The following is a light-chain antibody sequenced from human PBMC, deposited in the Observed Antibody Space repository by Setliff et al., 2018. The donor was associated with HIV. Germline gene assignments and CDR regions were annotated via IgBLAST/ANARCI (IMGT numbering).Light chain of an antibody. V-gene: IGLV2-23*02. CDR2: DVT. Sequence: QSVLTQPASVPGSPGQSITISCTGTSSDVGSYNLVSWYQQYPGKAPKVIIYDVTKRPSGVSTRFSGSKSGNTASLTISGLQPEDEADFYCCSYAGSSAPVVFGGGTKVTVL. CDR1: SSDVGSYNL. CDR3: CSYAGSSAPVV. J-gene: IGLJ3*02.